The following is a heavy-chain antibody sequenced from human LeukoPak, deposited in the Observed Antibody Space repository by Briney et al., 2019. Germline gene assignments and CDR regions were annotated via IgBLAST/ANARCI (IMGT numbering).Heavy chain of an antibody. D-gene: IGHD2-15*01. CDR3: ARLGYCSGGSCYSSSS. Sequence: PSETLSLTCAVYGGSFSGYYWSWIRQPPGKGLEWIGEINHSGSTNYNPSLKSRVTISVDTSKNQFSLKLSSVTAADTAVYYCARLGYCSGGSCYSSSSWGQGTLVTVSS. CDR1: GGSFSGYY. V-gene: IGHV4-34*01. J-gene: IGHJ5*02. CDR2: INHSGST.